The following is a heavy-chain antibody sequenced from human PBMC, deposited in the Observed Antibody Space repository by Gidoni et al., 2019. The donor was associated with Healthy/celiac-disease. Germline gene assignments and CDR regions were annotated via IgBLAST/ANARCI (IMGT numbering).Heavy chain of an antibody. J-gene: IGHJ6*02. V-gene: IGHV3-7*01. CDR1: GFTFSSYW. CDR3: ARVSPPSPLQYDYYYGMDV. D-gene: IGHD4-4*01. Sequence: EVQLVESGGGLVQPGGSLSLSCAASGFTFSSYWMSWVRQAPGKGLEWVANIKQDGSEKYYVDSVKGRFTISRDNAKNSLYLQMNSLRAEDTAVYYCARVSPPSPLQYDYYYGMDVWGQGTTVTVSS. CDR2: IKQDGSEK.